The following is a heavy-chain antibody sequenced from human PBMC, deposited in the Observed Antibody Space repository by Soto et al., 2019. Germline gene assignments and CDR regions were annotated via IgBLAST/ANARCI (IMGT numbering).Heavy chain of an antibody. V-gene: IGHV4-31*03. CDR2: IYYSGST. CDR1: GGSISSGGYY. J-gene: IGHJ4*02. CDR3: ARMGIGYCSGGSCYRIDY. D-gene: IGHD2-15*01. Sequence: QVQLQESGPGLVKPSQTLSLTCTVSGGSISSGGYYWSWIRQHPGKGLEWIGYIYYSGSTYYNPSLKSRVTLSVDTSKNQFSLKLSSVTAADTAVYYCARMGIGYCSGGSCYRIDYWGQGTLVTVSS.